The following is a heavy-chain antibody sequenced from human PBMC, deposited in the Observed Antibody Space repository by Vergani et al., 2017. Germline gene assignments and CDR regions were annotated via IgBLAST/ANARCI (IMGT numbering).Heavy chain of an antibody. CDR3: TTDXRYCGDGSCYWLRDHHYYGMDV. Sequence: EVQLVESGGGIVKPGGSLRLSCVASGFSFRNAWMNWVRRTPGKGLEWVGRIKSTFVRGTTDYAAAVKGRFTISRDDSKNTLFLQMNGLKTEDIGVYYCTTDXRYCGDGSCYWLRDHHYYGMDVWGQGTTVTVSS. J-gene: IGHJ6*02. V-gene: IGHV3-15*07. CDR1: GFSFRNAW. CDR2: IKSTFVRGTT. D-gene: IGHD2-21*01.